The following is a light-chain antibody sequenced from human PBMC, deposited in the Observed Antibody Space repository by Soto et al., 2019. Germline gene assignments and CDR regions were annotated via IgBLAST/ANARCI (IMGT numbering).Light chain of an antibody. V-gene: IGLV2-23*01. CDR1: NSDVGYYNL. CDR2: EAT. J-gene: IGLJ3*02. Sequence: QSALTQPATVSGSPGQSLTISCTGTNSDVGYYNLVSWYQQYPGKAPKLLIYEATRRPSGASHRFSGSKSGNTASLTISGLQADDEAHYYCCSYAGSSTLVFGGGTKVTVL. CDR3: CSYAGSSTLV.